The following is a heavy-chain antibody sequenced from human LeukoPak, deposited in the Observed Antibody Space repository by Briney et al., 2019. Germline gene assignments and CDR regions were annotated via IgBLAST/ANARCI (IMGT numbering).Heavy chain of an antibody. Sequence: GGSLRLSCAASGFTFSGYGMSWVRQAPRKGLGWVAGIYGGGGVIKYADSVKGRFTISRDNSENILYLQMDSLRVEDTAMYYCAKDRVPDSGYDIDYWGQGTLVTVSS. CDR1: GFTFSGYG. J-gene: IGHJ4*02. CDR2: IYGGGGVI. V-gene: IGHV3-23*03. D-gene: IGHD5-12*01. CDR3: AKDRVPDSGYDIDY.